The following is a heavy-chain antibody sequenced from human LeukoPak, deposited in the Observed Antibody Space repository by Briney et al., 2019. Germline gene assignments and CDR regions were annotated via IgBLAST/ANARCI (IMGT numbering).Heavy chain of an antibody. CDR2: INHSGST. V-gene: IGHV4-34*01. CDR3: AREETMTESLDY. Sequence: SETLSLTCAVYGRSFSGYYWSWIRQPPGKGLEWIGEINHSGSTNYNPSLKSRVTISVDTSKNQFSLELSSVTAADTAVYYCAREETMTESLDYWGQGTLVTVSS. J-gene: IGHJ4*02. D-gene: IGHD3-22*01. CDR1: GRSFSGYY.